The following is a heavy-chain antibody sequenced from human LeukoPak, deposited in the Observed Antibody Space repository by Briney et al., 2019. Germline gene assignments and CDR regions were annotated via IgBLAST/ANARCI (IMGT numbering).Heavy chain of an antibody. D-gene: IGHD1-26*01. CDR3: ARNNNFVGTTNNDAFDI. V-gene: IGHV4-59*01. CDR1: GGSISRNY. Sequence: PSETLSLTCTVSGGSISRNYWSWIRQPPGKGLEWIAYIFYSGTTNYNPSLKSRVTTSIDTSKNQFSLKLSSVTAADTAVYYCARNNNFVGTTNNDAFDIWGQGTMVTVSP. CDR2: IFYSGTT. J-gene: IGHJ3*02.